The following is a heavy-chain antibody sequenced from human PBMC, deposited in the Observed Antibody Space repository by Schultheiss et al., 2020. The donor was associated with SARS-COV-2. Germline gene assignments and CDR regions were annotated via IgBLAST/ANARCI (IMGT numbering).Heavy chain of an antibody. Sequence: SETLSLTCAVSGGSISSGGYYWSWIRQHPGKGLEWIGYIYYSGSTNYNPSLKSRVTISVDTSKNQFSLKLSSVTAADTAVYYCARGYYRSNSSGWARVRARYYCMDVWGKGTTVTVSS. D-gene: IGHD6-19*01. J-gene: IGHJ6*03. CDR3: ARGYYRSNSSGWARVRARYYCMDV. CDR2: IYYSGST. CDR1: GGSISSGGYY. V-gene: IGHV4-31*11.